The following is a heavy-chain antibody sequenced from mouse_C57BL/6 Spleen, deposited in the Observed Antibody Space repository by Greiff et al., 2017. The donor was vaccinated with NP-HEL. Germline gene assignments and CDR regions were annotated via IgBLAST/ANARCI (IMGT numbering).Heavy chain of an antibody. CDR1: GFTFSDYY. CDR3: AREATVYYAMDY. CDR2: INYDGSST. D-gene: IGHD1-1*01. Sequence: EVKLMESEGGLVQPGSSMKLSCTASGFTFSDYYMAWVRQVPEKGLEWVANINYDGSSTYYLDSLKSRFITSRDNAKNILYLQMSSLKSEDTATYYCAREATVYYAMDYWGQGTSVTVSS. V-gene: IGHV5-16*01. J-gene: IGHJ4*01.